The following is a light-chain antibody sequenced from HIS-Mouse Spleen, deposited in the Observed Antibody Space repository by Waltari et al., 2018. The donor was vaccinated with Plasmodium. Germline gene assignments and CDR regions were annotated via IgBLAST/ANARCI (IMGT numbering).Light chain of an antibody. Sequence: EIVMTQSPATLSVSPGERAPLSCMASQSVSSNLAWYQQKPGQAPRLLIYGASTRATGIPSRFSGSGSVTEFTLTISSLQSEDFAVYYCQQYNNWSFTFGPGTKVDIK. J-gene: IGKJ3*01. V-gene: IGKV3-15*01. CDR1: QSVSSN. CDR2: GAS. CDR3: QQYNNWSFT.